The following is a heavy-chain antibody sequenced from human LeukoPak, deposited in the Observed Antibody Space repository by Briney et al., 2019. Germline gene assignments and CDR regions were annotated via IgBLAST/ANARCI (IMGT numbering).Heavy chain of an antibody. Sequence: PGGSLRLSCAASGFTFNSYGMHWVRHAPGKGLEWVVVIWYDGSNKYYADSVKGRFTISRDNSKNTLYLQMNSLRAKDRAVYYCAKDPDIFTGYYSPGYMDVWGKGTTVTVSS. D-gene: IGHD3-9*01. V-gene: IGHV3-33*06. J-gene: IGHJ6*03. CDR1: GFTFNSYG. CDR3: AKDPDIFTGYYSPGYMDV. CDR2: IWYDGSNK.